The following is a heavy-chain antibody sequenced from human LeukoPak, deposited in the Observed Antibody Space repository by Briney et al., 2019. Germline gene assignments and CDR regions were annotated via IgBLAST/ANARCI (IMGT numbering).Heavy chain of an antibody. CDR3: ARQLGADYDFLTGPYYFDY. Sequence: RGESLKISCKGSGYTFTNYWIGWVRQMPGKGLEWMGIIYPGDSDTRYSPSFQGQVAISADKSISTAYLQWSSLKASDTAMYYCARQLGADYDFLTGPYYFDYWGQGTLVTVSS. CDR1: GYTFTNYW. J-gene: IGHJ4*02. V-gene: IGHV5-51*01. D-gene: IGHD3-9*01. CDR2: IYPGDSDT.